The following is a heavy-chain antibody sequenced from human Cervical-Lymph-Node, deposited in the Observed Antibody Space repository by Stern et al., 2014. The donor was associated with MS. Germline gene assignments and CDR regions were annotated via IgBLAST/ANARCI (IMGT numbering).Heavy chain of an antibody. CDR1: GGTFSSYA. V-gene: IGHV1-69*06. D-gene: IGHD3-10*01. J-gene: IGHJ3*02. CDR2: IIPIIGTA. CDR3: ARDQRHYGSGHYAFDI. Sequence: QVKLVESGAEVKKPGSSVKVSCKASGGTFSSYAFNWVRQAPGQGPEWVGGIIPIIGTANYAQRFRDRVTITADNSIKTVYMEVSSLRSEDTAVYYCARDQRHYGSGHYAFDIWGQGTMVTVSS.